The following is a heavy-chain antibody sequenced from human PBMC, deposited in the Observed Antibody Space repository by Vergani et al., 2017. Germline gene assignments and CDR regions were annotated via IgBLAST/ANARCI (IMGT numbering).Heavy chain of an antibody. Sequence: QVQLQESGPGLVKPSETLSLTCTVSGGSISSYYWSWIRQPPGKGLEWIGYIYYSGSTYYNPSLKSRVTISVDRSKNQFSLKLSSVTAADTAVYYCARGVSYGDYYYYYGMDVWGQGTTVTVSS. J-gene: IGHJ6*02. D-gene: IGHD4-17*01. CDR3: ARGVSYGDYYYYYGMDV. V-gene: IGHV4-59*12. CDR1: GGSISSYY. CDR2: IYYSGST.